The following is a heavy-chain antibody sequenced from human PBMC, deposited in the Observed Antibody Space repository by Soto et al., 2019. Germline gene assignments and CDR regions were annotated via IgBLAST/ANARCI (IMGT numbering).Heavy chain of an antibody. D-gene: IGHD3-10*01. V-gene: IGHV3-48*01. J-gene: IGHJ5*02. Sequence: GGSLRLSCAASGFTFSSYSMNWVRQAPGKGLEWVSYISSSSSTIYYADSVKGRFTISRDNAKNSLYLQMNSLRAEDTAVYYWRRSLVRGKTWFDHWGQGTLVTVSS. CDR3: RRSLVRGKTWFDH. CDR1: GFTFSSYS. CDR2: ISSSSSTI.